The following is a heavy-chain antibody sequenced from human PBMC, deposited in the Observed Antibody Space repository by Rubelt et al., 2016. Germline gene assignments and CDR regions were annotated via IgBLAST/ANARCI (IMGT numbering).Heavy chain of an antibody. J-gene: IGHJ5*02. CDR3: WFDP. Sequence: EMQLVESGGALVQPGGSLRLSCAASQFTFSPSWMSWVRQAPGKGLEWVANIKQAGSEKHYVDSVKRKGLRAEETAVYYWARASYYDSIWGSYRYFDWFDPWGQGTLVTVSS. CDR1: QFTFSPSW. V-gene: IGHV3-7*01. D-gene: IGHD3-16*02. CDR2: IKQAGSEK.